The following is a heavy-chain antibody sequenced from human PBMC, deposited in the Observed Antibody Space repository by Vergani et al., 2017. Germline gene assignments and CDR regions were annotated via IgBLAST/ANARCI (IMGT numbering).Heavy chain of an antibody. Sequence: QVQLQESGPGLVKPSQTLSLTCTVSGGSISSGGYYWSWIRQPPGKGLEWIGYIYYSGSTYYNPSLKSRVTISVDTSKNQFSLKLSSVTAADTAVYYCARGLYYYDSSGYSDDAFDIWGQGTMVTVSS. V-gene: IGHV4-31*03. CDR2: IYYSGST. CDR1: GGSISSGGYY. CDR3: ARGLYYYDSSGYSDDAFDI. D-gene: IGHD3-22*01. J-gene: IGHJ3*02.